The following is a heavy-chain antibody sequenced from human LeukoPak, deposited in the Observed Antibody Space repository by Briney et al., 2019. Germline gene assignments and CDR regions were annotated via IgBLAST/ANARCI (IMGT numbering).Heavy chain of an antibody. J-gene: IGHJ4*02. CDR3: ARERSGWFFSN. Sequence: ASVKVSCKASGYSFTSYGITWVRQAPGQGLEWMGWINPYNGNTNYAQKLQGRVTMTTDTSTSTAYMDLRNLRSDDTAVYYCARERSGWFFSNWGQGTLVTVSS. V-gene: IGHV1-18*01. CDR1: GYSFTSYG. D-gene: IGHD6-19*01. CDR2: INPYNGNT.